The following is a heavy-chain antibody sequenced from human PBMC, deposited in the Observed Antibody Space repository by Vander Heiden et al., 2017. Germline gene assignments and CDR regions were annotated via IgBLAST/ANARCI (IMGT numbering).Heavy chain of an antibody. V-gene: IGHV3-30*01. J-gene: IGHJ5*02. CDR3: ATSQNSDFWCGLNP. CDR2: ISYDGSNN. Sequence: YTRQGVRHAQHKGQEWVAGISYDGSNNYYADAVKGRFAISRVNSKNTLYLQIHSLRADVSALSYCATSQNSDFWCGLNPWVQGTLVTVSS. D-gene: IGHD3-3*01. CDR1: YT.